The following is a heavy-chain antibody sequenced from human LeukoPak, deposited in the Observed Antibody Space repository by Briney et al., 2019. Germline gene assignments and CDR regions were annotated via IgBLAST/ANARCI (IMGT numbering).Heavy chain of an antibody. D-gene: IGHD6-6*01. J-gene: IGHJ4*02. CDR3: ARVSEEYSSSLIFDY. V-gene: IGHV4-61*02. Sequence: SETLSLTCTVSGGSISSGSYYWSWIRQPAGKGLEWIGRIYTSGSTNYNPSLKSRVTISVDTSKNQFSLKLSSVTAADTAVYYCARVSEEYSSSLIFDYWGQGTLVTVSS. CDR1: GGSISSGSYY. CDR2: IYTSGST.